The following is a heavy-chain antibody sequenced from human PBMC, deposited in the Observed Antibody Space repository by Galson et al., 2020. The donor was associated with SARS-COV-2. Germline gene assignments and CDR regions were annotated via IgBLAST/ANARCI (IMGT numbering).Heavy chain of an antibody. V-gene: IGHV3-53*01. D-gene: IGHD3-10*01. J-gene: IGHJ4*02. Sequence: GESLKISCAASGFSVSSNYINWVRQAPGKGLEWVSVLYSGDNTDYADSVRGRFTVSRDNSRNTVYLQMNSLRVEDTAVYYCARDRGNGLWYFDTWGQGTLVTVSS. CDR1: GFSVSSNY. CDR2: LYSGDNT. CDR3: ARDRGNGLWYFDT.